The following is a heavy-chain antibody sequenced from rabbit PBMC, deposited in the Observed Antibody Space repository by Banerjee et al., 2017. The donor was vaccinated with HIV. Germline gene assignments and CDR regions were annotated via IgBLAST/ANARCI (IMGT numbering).Heavy chain of an antibody. V-gene: IGHV1S45*01. CDR1: GFSFSSYYY. J-gene: IGHJ4*01. Sequence: QEQLVESGGGLVQPEGSLTLTCTASGFSFSSYYYMCWVRQAPGKGLEWIACINTNSGNAVYASWAKGRFTISKTSSTTVALQMTSLTAADTATYFCARDGVGGDFYFYLWGQGTLVTVS. CDR3: ARDGVGGDFYFYL. D-gene: IGHD2-1*01. CDR2: INTNSGNA.